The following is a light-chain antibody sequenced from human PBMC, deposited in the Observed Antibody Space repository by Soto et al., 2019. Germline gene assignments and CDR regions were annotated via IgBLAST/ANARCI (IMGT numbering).Light chain of an antibody. J-gene: IGKJ4*01. CDR1: QSVSSSY. CDR3: QQYGSSPLT. Sequence: IAMSQSPATLSVSPGERATLSCRASQSVSSSYLAWYQQKPGHAPRLLIYGASIRATGIPDRFSVSGSGTDFTLTINSLEPEDFAVYYCQQYGSSPLTFGGGTKVDI. CDR2: GAS. V-gene: IGKV3-20*01.